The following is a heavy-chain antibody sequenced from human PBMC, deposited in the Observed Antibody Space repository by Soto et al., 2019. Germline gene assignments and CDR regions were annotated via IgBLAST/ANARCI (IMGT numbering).Heavy chain of an antibody. Sequence: EVQLLESGGGLVQPGGSLRLSCAASGFTFSSYAMSWVRQAPGKGLEWVSAISGSGGSTYYADSVKGRFTISRDNSKKPLYRQMISLRAEDTAVYYCAKEPLKVTMILVVTGYSFDYWGQGTLVTVSS. CDR2: ISGSGGST. CDR3: AKEPLKVTMILVVTGYSFDY. D-gene: IGHD3-22*01. CDR1: GFTFSSYA. J-gene: IGHJ4*02. V-gene: IGHV3-23*01.